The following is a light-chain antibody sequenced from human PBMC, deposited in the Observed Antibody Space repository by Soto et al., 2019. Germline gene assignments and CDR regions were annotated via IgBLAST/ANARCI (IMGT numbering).Light chain of an antibody. J-gene: IGKJ2*01. V-gene: IGKV3-11*01. Sequence: EIVLTQSPATLSLSPGERATHSCRASQSVSSNLAWYQQKPGQAPRLLIYDASNRATGIPARFSGSGSGTDFTLTISSLEPEDFAVYYCQQRSNWPPPTFGQGTKLEIK. CDR2: DAS. CDR3: QQRSNWPPPT. CDR1: QSVSSN.